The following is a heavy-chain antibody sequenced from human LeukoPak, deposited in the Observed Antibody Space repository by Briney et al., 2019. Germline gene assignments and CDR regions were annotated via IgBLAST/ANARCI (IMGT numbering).Heavy chain of an antibody. CDR3: ARGYSSSWTRSLDY. Sequence: SGTLSLTCAVSGVSISSSNWWSWVRQPPGKGLEWIGEIYHSGSTNYNPSLKSRVTISVDKSKNQFSLKLSSVTAADTAVYYCARGYSSSWTRSLDYWGQGTLVTVSS. J-gene: IGHJ4*02. V-gene: IGHV4-4*02. CDR2: IYHSGST. CDR1: GVSISSSNW. D-gene: IGHD6-13*01.